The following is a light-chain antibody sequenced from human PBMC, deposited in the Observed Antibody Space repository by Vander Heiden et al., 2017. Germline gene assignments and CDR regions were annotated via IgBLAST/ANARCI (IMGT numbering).Light chain of an antibody. CDR1: QGISSY. CDR2: AAS. J-gene: IGKJ5*01. CDR3: QQEDSYPFP. V-gene: IGKV1-8*01. Sequence: AIRMTQSPSSFSASTGDRVTITCRASQGISSYLAWYQQKPGKAPKLLIYAASTLQSGVPSRFSGSGSGTDFTLTISCLQSEDFATYYCQQEDSYPFPFGQGTRLEIK.